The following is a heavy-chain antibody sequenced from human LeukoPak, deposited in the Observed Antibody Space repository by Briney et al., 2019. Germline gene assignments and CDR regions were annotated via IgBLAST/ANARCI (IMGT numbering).Heavy chain of an antibody. CDR1: GGTFSSYA. J-gene: IGHJ4*02. Sequence: ASVKVSCKASGGTFSSYAISWVRQAPGQGLEWMGRIIPILGIANYAQKFQGRVTIAADKSTSTAYMELSSLRSEDTAVYYCARDTWYDSSGYHTSAGDYWGQGTLVTVSS. CDR2: IIPILGIA. V-gene: IGHV1-69*04. D-gene: IGHD3-22*01. CDR3: ARDTWYDSSGYHTSAGDY.